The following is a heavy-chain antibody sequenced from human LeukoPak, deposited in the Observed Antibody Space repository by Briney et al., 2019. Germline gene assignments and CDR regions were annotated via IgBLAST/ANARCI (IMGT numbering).Heavy chain of an antibody. CDR2: INHSGST. Sequence: SETLSLTCAVYGGSFSGYYWSWIRQPPGKGLEWIGEINHSGSTNYNPSLKSRVTISVDTSKNQFSLKLSSVTAADPAGYYCARGGAYCSGGSCYSGGAYYFDYWGQGTLVTVSS. J-gene: IGHJ4*02. V-gene: IGHV4-34*01. CDR3: ARGGAYCSGGSCYSGGAYYFDY. D-gene: IGHD2-15*01. CDR1: GGSFSGYY.